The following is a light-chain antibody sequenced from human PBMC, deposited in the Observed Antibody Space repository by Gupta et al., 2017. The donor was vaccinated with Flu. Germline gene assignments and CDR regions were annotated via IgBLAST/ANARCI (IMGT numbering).Light chain of an antibody. CDR1: SSDVGGYNY. CDR2: DVS. CDR3: SSYTSSSTRV. J-gene: IGLJ1*01. Sequence: TSSDVGGYNYVSWYQQHPGKAPKVMIYDVSNRPSGVSNRFSGSKSGNTASLTISGLQAEDEADYYCSSYTSSSTRVFGTGTKVTVL. V-gene: IGLV2-14*03.